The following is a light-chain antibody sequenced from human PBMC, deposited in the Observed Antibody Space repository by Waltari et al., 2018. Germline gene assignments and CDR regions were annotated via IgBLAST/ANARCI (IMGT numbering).Light chain of an antibody. V-gene: IGLV6-57*03. CDR2: EDN. Sequence: NFMLTQPHXXSESPGXTVTLSCTRSSGSIASNYVQWYQQRPGSAPTTVIYEDNQRPSGVXXRXSGSIDSSXNSASLTISGLKTEDEXXYYCQXYXXXVVFGXGXXLTVL. CDR1: SGSIASNY. J-gene: IGLJ2*01. CDR3: QXYXXXVV.